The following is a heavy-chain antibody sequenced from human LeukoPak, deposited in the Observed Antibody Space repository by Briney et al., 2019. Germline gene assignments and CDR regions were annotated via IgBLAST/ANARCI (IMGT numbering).Heavy chain of an antibody. CDR2: INAGNGNT. V-gene: IGHV1-3*01. D-gene: IGHD2-2*01. CDR1: GYTFTSYA. CDR3: AREWYCSSTSCPRDYYYYGMDV. Sequence: GASVKVSCKASGYTFTSYAMHWVRQAPGQRLEWMGWINAGNGNTKYSQKFQGRVTITRDTSASTAYMELSSLRSEDTAVYYCAREWYCSSTSCPRDYYYYGMDVWGQGTTVTVSS. J-gene: IGHJ6*02.